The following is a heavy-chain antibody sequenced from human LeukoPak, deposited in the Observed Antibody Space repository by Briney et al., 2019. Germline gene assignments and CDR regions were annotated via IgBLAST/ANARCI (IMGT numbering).Heavy chain of an antibody. CDR2: ISSTNTSI. CDR3: ARAAPKGAPGGASYYYYGMDV. CDR1: GFTFSSST. V-gene: IGHV3-21*01. Sequence: GGSLRLSCAASGFTFSSSTMNWVRQAPGKGLEWVSSISSTNTSINYADSVRGRFTISRDNAKNSLYLQMNSLRAEDTAVYYCARAAPKGAPGGASYYYYGMDVWGQGTTVTVSS. D-gene: IGHD4-23*01. J-gene: IGHJ6*02.